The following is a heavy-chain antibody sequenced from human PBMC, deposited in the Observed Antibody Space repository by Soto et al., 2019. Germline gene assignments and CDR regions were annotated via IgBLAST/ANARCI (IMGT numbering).Heavy chain of an antibody. V-gene: IGHV4-39*01. Sequence: QLQLQESGPGLVKPSETLSLTCTVSGGSIGTNDHYWGWIRRPPGNGLEWLASISYSGNTYYAPSIKSRVTISVDKSKNQFSLKLSFVTAADAAIYYGARHLTSCPFDFWGQGIPVTVSS. D-gene: IGHD6-6*01. J-gene: IGHJ4*02. CDR2: ISYSGNT. CDR1: GGSIGTNDHY. CDR3: ARHLTSCPFDF.